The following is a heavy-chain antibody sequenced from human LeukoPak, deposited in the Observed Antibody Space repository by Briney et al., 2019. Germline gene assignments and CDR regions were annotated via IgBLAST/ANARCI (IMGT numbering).Heavy chain of an antibody. Sequence: GGSLRLSCAASGFTFSRYGMHWVRQAPGKGLEGVAFIRYDGSNKYYADSVKGRFTISRDNSKNTLYLQRHSLSAEDTAVYYCAKDQTSPRCDILAGYYFDYWGQGTLVTVSS. CDR2: IRYDGSNK. D-gene: IGHD3-9*01. J-gene: IGHJ4*02. V-gene: IGHV3-30*02. CDR1: GFTFSRYG. CDR3: AKDQTSPRCDILAGYYFDY.